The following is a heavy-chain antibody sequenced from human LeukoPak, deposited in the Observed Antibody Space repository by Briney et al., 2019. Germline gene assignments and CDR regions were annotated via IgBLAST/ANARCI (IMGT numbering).Heavy chain of an antibody. D-gene: IGHD6-19*01. CDR2: INPNSGGT. Sequence: ASVKVSCKASGYTFTGYYMHWVRQAPGQGLEWMGWINPNSGGTNYAQKFQGRVTMTRDTSISTAYMELSRLRSDDTAVYYCARFYGGWYEGDWFDPWGQGTLVTVSS. J-gene: IGHJ5*02. V-gene: IGHV1-2*02. CDR3: ARFYGGWYEGDWFDP. CDR1: GYTFTGYY.